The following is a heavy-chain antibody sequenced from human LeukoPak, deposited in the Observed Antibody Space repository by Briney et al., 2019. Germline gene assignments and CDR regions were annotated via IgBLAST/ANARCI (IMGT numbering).Heavy chain of an antibody. CDR2: LPPDELGI. D-gene: IGHD3-3*01. V-gene: IGHV3-74*01. CDR3: ARNKDYDFWSGSLTDY. Sequence: SGGSLRLSCAASGFTFTNYWMHWVRQAPGMGLVWVSRLPPDELGIIYADSVKGRFTVSRDNAKNTVYLQMNSLRAEDTAVYYCARNKDYDFWSGSLTDYWGQGTLVTVSS. CDR1: GFTFTNYW. J-gene: IGHJ4*02.